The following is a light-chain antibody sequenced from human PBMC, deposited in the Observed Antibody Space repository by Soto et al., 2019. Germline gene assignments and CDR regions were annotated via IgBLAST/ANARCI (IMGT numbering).Light chain of an antibody. CDR1: SSDVGGYNY. CDR2: DVK. Sequence: QSALTQPRSVSGSPGQSVTISCTGTSSDVGGYNYVSWYQQHPGKDPKLIIYDVKKRPSGVPDRFSGSKSGNTASLTISGLQAEDEADYYCCSYAGSYTFVVFGGGTKLTVL. J-gene: IGLJ2*01. CDR3: CSYAGSYTFVV. V-gene: IGLV2-11*01.